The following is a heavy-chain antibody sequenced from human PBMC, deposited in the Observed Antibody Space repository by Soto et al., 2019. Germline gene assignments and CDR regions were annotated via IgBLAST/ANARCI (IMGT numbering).Heavy chain of an antibody. D-gene: IGHD2-2*01. CDR3: ARDPTSVCHFDY. Sequence: QVQLVESGGGVVQPGRSLRLFCAASGFTFSSYGMHWVRQAPGKGLEWVAVISYDGSNNYYADSVKGRFTISRDNSKSTLYLQMNSLRAGDTAVYYCARDPTSVCHFDYWGQGTLVTVSS. CDR2: ISYDGSNN. V-gene: IGHV3-30*03. J-gene: IGHJ4*02. CDR1: GFTFSSYG.